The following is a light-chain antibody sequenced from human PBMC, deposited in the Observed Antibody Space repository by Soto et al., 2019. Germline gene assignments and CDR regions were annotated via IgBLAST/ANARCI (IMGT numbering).Light chain of an antibody. J-gene: IGKJ1*01. CDR1: RDIVTS. CDR2: AAS. Sequence: DIQMTQSPSSLSASVGDRVIITCRASRDIVTSLNWYQQHPGKGPKILIYAASTLQRWVPSRFSGSGSGTDFNLTISSQQTEDYATYYCQQSYSSRTFRQGTTVEIK. CDR3: QQSYSSRT. V-gene: IGKV1-39*01.